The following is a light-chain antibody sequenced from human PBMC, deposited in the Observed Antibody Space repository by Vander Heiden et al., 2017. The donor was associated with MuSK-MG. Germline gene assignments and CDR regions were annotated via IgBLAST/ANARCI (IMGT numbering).Light chain of an antibody. V-gene: IGKV3-15*01. CDR1: RSISSN. CDR3: QQNNNWPPRT. CDR2: GAS. J-gene: IGKJ1*01. Sequence: DIVTRQPPATLSVSQGERATLACRASRSISSNLAWYQQKPGQAPRLLIYGASTSATGIPARFSGSGYGTEFTLTISSRQSEDFAVYYCQQNNNWPPRTFGQGTKVEIK.